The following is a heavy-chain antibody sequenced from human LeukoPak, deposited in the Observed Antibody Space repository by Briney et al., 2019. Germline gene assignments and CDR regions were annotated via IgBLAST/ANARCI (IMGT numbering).Heavy chain of an antibody. CDR1: GYTFTSYG. J-gene: IGHJ5*02. D-gene: IGHD2-2*01. V-gene: IGHV1-18*01. Sequence: VASVKVSCKASGYTFTSYGISWVRQAPGQGLEWMGWISAYNGNTNYAQKLQGRVTMTTDTSTSTVYMELSSLRSEDTAVYYCAREEVVGWFDPRGQGTLVTVSS. CDR3: AREEVVGWFDP. CDR2: ISAYNGNT.